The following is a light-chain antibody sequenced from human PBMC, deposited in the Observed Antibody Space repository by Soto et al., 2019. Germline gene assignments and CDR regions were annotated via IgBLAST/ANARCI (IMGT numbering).Light chain of an antibody. CDR3: QQYGSSPRNT. Sequence: EIVLTQSPGTLSLSPGERATLSCRASQSVSSSSLAWYQQKPGQAPRLVIYGASSRATGIPDRFSGSGSGTDFTLTISRLEPEDFAVYYCQQYGSSPRNTFAQGTKLEIK. CDR1: QSVSSSS. CDR2: GAS. J-gene: IGKJ2*01. V-gene: IGKV3-20*01.